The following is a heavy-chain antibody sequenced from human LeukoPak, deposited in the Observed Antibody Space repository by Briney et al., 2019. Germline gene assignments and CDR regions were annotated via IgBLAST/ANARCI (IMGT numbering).Heavy chain of an antibody. CDR1: GFTFSSYG. Sequence: KTGGSLRLSCAASGFTFSSYGMHWVRQAPGKGLEWVAVIWYDGSNKYYADSVKGRFTISRDNSKNTLYLQMNSLRAEDTAVYYCARDSYQLPRKDAFDIWGQGTMVTVSS. J-gene: IGHJ3*02. CDR3: ARDSYQLPRKDAFDI. D-gene: IGHD2-2*01. CDR2: IWYDGSNK. V-gene: IGHV3-33*01.